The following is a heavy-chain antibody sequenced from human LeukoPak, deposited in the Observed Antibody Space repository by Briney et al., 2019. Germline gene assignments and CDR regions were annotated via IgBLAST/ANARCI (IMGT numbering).Heavy chain of an antibody. CDR2: FDPEDGET. CDR3: ARGSSIAVAGTGLGDY. V-gene: IGHV1-24*01. CDR1: GYTLTELS. J-gene: IGHJ4*02. D-gene: IGHD6-19*01. Sequence: ASVKVSCKVSGYTLTELSMHWVRQAPGKGLEWMGGFDPEDGETIYAQKFQGRVTMTEDTSTDTAYMELSRLRSEDTAVYYCARGSSIAVAGTGLGDYWGQGTLVTVSS.